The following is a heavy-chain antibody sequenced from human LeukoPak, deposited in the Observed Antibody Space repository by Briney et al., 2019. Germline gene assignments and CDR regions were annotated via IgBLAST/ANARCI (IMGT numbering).Heavy chain of an antibody. CDR2: IYHSGST. J-gene: IGHJ3*02. V-gene: IGHV4-38-2*01. D-gene: IGHD3-10*01. CDR3: ASSDGSGMGHARPLDI. CDR1: GYSISSGYY. Sequence: SETLSLTCAVSGYSISSGYYWGWIRQPPGKGLEWIGSIYHSGSTYYNPSLKSRVTISVDTSKNQFSLKLSSVTAADTAVYYCASSDGSGMGHARPLDIWGQGTMVTVSS.